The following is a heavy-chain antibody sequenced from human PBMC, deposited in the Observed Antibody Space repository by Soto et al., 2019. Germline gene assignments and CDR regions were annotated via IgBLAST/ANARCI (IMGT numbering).Heavy chain of an antibody. CDR3: TRRPTGPLHYYYYGMDV. J-gene: IGHJ6*02. Sequence: GGSLRLSCSASGFTFGASAMHWVRQASGKGLEWVGRIRSKANSYATAYAASVKGRFTISRDDSKNTAYLQMNSLKTEDAAVYYCTRRPTGPLHYYYYGMDVWGQGTTVTVSS. CDR1: GFTFGASA. CDR2: IRSKANSYAT. D-gene: IGHD1-1*01. V-gene: IGHV3-73*01.